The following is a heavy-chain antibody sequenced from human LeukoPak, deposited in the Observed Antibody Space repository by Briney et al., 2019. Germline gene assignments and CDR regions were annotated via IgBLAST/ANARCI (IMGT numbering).Heavy chain of an antibody. CDR1: GYTFTAYY. V-gene: IGHV1-2*02. CDR2: IHPNSGGT. Sequence: ASVKVSCKASGYTFTAYYLHWVRQAPGQGLEWMGWIHPNSGGTNYAQNFQGRVSMTTDTSISTVYMELSRLRSDDTAVYYCARDYYGSGTYYKDYWGQGALVTVSS. J-gene: IGHJ4*02. D-gene: IGHD3-10*01. CDR3: ARDYYGSGTYYKDY.